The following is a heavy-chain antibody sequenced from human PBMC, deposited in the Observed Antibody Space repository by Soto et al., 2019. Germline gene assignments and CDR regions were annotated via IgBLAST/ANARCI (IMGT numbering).Heavy chain of an antibody. CDR3: ARGRPYCSSTSCYTIDY. D-gene: IGHD2-2*02. V-gene: IGHV1-69*13. CDR2: IIPIFGTA. Sequence: SVKVSCKASGGTFSSYAISWVRQAPGQGLEWMGGIIPIFGTANYAQKFQGRVTITADESTSTAYMELSSLRSEDTAVYYCARGRPYCSSTSCYTIDYWGQGTLVTVSS. J-gene: IGHJ4*02. CDR1: GGTFSSYA.